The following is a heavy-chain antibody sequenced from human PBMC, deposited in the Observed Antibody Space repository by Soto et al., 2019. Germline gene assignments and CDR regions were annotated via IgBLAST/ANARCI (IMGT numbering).Heavy chain of an antibody. D-gene: IGHD2-15*01. V-gene: IGHV1-69*02. J-gene: IGHJ6*03. CDR2: IIPILGIA. CDR1: GGTFSSYT. Sequence: GASVKVSCKASGGTFSSYTISWVRQAPGQGLEWMGRIIPILGIANYAQKFQGRVTITADKSTSTAYMELSSLRSEDTAVYYCALGYFSGGSCYRPDPYYYYYMNVWGKGTTVTVSS. CDR3: ALGYFSGGSCYRPDPYYYYYMNV.